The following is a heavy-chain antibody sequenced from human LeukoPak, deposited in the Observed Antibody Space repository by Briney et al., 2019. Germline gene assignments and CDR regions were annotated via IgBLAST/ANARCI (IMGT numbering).Heavy chain of an antibody. Sequence: GGSLRLSCAASGFTFSSYSMNWVRQAPGKGLEWVSYISSSSSTIYYADSVKGRFTISRDNAKNSLHLQMNSLRAEDTAVYYCARDPSSWYYYYMDVWGKGTTVTVSS. CDR1: GFTFSSYS. D-gene: IGHD6-13*01. J-gene: IGHJ6*03. CDR2: ISSSSSTI. V-gene: IGHV3-48*01. CDR3: ARDPSSWYYYYMDV.